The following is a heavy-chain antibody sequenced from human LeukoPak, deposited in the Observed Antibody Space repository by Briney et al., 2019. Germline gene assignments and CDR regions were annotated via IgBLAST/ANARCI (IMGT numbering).Heavy chain of an antibody. CDR2: ITSSGSYI. D-gene: IGHD3-10*01. Sequence: GGSLRLSCAASGFTFSSYNMNWVRQAPGKGLEWVSSITSSGSYIYYADSVKGRFTISRDNAKNSLYLQMNSLRAEDTAFYHCARDSGIGFDPWGQGTLVTVSS. V-gene: IGHV3-21*04. J-gene: IGHJ5*02. CDR1: GFTFSSYN. CDR3: ARDSGIGFDP.